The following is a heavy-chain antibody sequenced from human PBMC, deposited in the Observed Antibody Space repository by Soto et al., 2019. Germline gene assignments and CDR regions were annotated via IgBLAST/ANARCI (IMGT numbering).Heavy chain of an antibody. J-gene: IGHJ3*02. V-gene: IGHV1-46*01. CDR1: GYTFTSYY. Sequence: ASVKVSCKASGYTFTSYYMHWVRQAPGQGLEWMGIINPSGGSTSYAQKFQGRVTMTRDTSTSTVYMELSSLRSEDTAVYYCARDKGYYYDSSGYYTPHDAFDIWGQGTMVTVSS. CDR2: INPSGGST. CDR3: ARDKGYYYDSSGYYTPHDAFDI. D-gene: IGHD3-22*01.